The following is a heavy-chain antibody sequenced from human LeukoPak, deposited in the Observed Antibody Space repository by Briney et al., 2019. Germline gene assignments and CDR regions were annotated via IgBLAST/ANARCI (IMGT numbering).Heavy chain of an antibody. CDR3: AKDLVATPPGHFDY. CDR2: ISYDGSNK. J-gene: IGHJ4*02. D-gene: IGHD5-12*01. CDR1: GFIFSSYS. Sequence: GGSLRLSCAASGFIFSSYSMNWVRQAPGKGLEWVAVISYDGSNKYYADSVKGRFTISRDNSKNTLYLQMNSLRAEDTAVYYCAKDLVATPPGHFDYWGQGTLVTVSS. V-gene: IGHV3-30*18.